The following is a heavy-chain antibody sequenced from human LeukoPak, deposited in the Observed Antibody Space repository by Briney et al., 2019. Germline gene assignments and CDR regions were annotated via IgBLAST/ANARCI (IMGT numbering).Heavy chain of an antibody. CDR2: IYPGDSDT. CDR3: ARHDLHIDY. V-gene: IGHV5-51*01. CDR1: GYSFTTYW. J-gene: IGHJ4*02. Sequence: GESLKISCKGSGYSFTTYWIGWVRQMPGKGLEWMGIIYPGDSDTRYSPSFQGQVTISADKSVGTAYLQWSRLKASDTAMYYCARHDLHIDYWGQGTLVIVSS.